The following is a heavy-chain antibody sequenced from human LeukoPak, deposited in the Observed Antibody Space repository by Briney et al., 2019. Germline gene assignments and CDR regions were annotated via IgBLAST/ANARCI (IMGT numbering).Heavy chain of an antibody. Sequence: PGRSVTLSCEGSGFTFSRNWMSWVRQAPGKGLQWVASINPDASRKEYVDSVRGRFTITRDNTKNSLFLQMNSLGAEDTAVYYCAKLLGTVTTYDFWGQGALVIVSS. V-gene: IGHV3-7*01. J-gene: IGHJ4*02. D-gene: IGHD2/OR15-2a*01. CDR3: AKLLGTVTTYDF. CDR1: GFTFSRNW. CDR2: INPDASRK.